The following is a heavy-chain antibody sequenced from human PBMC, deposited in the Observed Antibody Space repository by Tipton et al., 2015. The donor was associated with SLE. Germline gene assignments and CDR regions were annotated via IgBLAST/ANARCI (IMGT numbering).Heavy chain of an antibody. D-gene: IGHD3-16*01. CDR1: GGSISRSSYY. J-gene: IGHJ3*02. Sequence: LRLSCTVSGGSISRSSYYWGWIRQPPGKGLEWIGSIYYSGSTYYNPSLKSRVTISVDTSKNQFSLKLSSVTAADTAVYYCARDLGDDIWGQGTMVTVSS. V-gene: IGHV4-39*07. CDR2: IYYSGST. CDR3: ARDLGDDI.